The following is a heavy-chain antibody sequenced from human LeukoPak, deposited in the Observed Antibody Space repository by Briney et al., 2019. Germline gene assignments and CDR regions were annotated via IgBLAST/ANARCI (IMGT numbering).Heavy chain of an antibody. CDR1: GYSFTGYY. D-gene: IGHD6-25*01. CDR2: INPTSGGT. Sequence: GASVKVSCKASGYSFTGYYMHWVRQAPGQGLERMGWINPTSGGTNYSQKFQGRVTMTTDTSINTAYMELSRLRSGDTAVYYCALQTAAGAFDVWGQGTMVTVSS. V-gene: IGHV1-2*02. J-gene: IGHJ3*01. CDR3: ALQTAAGAFDV.